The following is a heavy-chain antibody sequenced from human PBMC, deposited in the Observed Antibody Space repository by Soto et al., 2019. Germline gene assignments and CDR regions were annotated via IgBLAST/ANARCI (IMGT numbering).Heavy chain of an antibody. J-gene: IGHJ4*02. V-gene: IGHV3-48*03. D-gene: IGHD6-19*01. CDR2: ISRSGSTI. CDR3: ARFLYSSGWYIDY. CDR1: GFTFSSYE. Sequence: EVQLVEYGGGLVQPGGSMRLSCAASGFTFSSYEMNWVRQAPGKGLEWGSYISRSGSTIYYADSMKGRLTISRDNVKNSQYLQMNILRAEYTSVKYCARFLYSSGWYIDYWGQVTLGTVSS.